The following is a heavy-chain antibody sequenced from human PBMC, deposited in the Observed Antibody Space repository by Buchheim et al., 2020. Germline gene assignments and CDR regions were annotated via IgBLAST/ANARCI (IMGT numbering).Heavy chain of an antibody. CDR2: IYYSGST. CDR3: ASQIRFLEWLIDY. Sequence: QLQLQESGPGLVKPSETLSLTCTVSGGSISSSSYYWGWIRQPPGKGLEWIGSIYYSGSTYYNPSLKSRVTLSVATSKNQFSLKLSSVTAADTAVYYCASQIRFLEWLIDYWGQGTL. V-gene: IGHV4-39*01. D-gene: IGHD3-3*01. J-gene: IGHJ4*02. CDR1: GGSISSSSYY.